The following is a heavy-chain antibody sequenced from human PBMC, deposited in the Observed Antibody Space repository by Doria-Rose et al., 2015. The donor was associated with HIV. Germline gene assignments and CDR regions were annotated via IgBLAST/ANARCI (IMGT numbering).Heavy chain of an antibody. CDR3: AKQAVNWFDP. D-gene: IGHD6-25*01. CDR2: IYYSGTT. V-gene: IGHV4-39*01. CDR1: GGSVASGTPY. Sequence: QVQLQQWGPGLVKPSETLSLTCTVSGGSVASGTPYWDWIRQTPGKGPEWIGTIYYSGTTYYHPSLRGRVTISLHTSKNQYSLKLISATAADTGVYYCAKQAVNWFDPWGQGTLVTVSS. J-gene: IGHJ5*02.